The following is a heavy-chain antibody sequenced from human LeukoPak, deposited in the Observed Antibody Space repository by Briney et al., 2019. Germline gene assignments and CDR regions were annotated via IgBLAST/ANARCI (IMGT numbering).Heavy chain of an antibody. D-gene: IGHD3-16*02. CDR2: ISAYNGNT. CDR1: GYTFTSHG. V-gene: IGHV1-18*01. J-gene: IGHJ4*02. CDR3: ARDRTLSLDY. Sequence: ASVKVSCKASGYTFTSHGISWVRQAPAQGLEGMGWISAYNGNTNYPQKLQGRVTMTTDTSTSTAYMELRSLRSDDTAVYYCARDRTLSLDYWGQGTLLTVSS.